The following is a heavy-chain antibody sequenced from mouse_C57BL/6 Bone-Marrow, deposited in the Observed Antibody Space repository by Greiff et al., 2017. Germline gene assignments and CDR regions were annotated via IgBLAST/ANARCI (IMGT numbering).Heavy chain of an antibody. CDR3: TTFGYEDY. CDR2: IDPENGDT. J-gene: IGHJ2*01. CDR1: GFNIKDDY. Sequence: EVQLQESGAELVRPGASVKLSCTASGFNIKDDYMHWVKQRPEQGLEWIGWIDPENGDTEYASKFQGKATITAETSSNTAYLQLSSLTSEDTAVYYCTTFGYEDYWGQGTTLTVSS. V-gene: IGHV14-4*01. D-gene: IGHD2-2*01.